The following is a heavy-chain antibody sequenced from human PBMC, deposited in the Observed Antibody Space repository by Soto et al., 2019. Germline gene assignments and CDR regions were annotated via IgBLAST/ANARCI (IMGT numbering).Heavy chain of an antibody. D-gene: IGHD6-13*01. CDR1: GYTFTSYS. Sequence: ASVKVSCKAPGYTFTSYSMHWVRQAPGQRLEWMGWINAGNGNTHYSQKFQGRITITTDASASTAYMELSSLRSEDTAVYYCARMQVPAVGMVVWFDPWGQGTLVTVSS. J-gene: IGHJ5*02. CDR3: ARMQVPAVGMVVWFDP. V-gene: IGHV1-3*01. CDR2: INAGNGNT.